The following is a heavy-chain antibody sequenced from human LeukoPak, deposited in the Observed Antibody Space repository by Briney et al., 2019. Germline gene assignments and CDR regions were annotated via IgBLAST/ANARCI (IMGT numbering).Heavy chain of an antibody. CDR2: ISSSSSTI. Sequence: GGSLRLSCAASGFTFSSYSMNWVRQAPGKGLKWVSYISSSSSTIYYADSVKGRFTISRDNAKNSLYLQMNSLRAEDTAVYYCARDDCSSTSCYGGYWGQGTLVTVSS. D-gene: IGHD2-2*01. V-gene: IGHV3-48*04. J-gene: IGHJ4*02. CDR3: ARDDCSSTSCYGGY. CDR1: GFTFSSYS.